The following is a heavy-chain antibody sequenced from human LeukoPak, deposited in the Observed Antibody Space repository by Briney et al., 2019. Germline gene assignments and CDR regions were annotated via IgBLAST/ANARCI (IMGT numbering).Heavy chain of an antibody. Sequence: ASVKVSCKASGYTFTGYYMHWVRQAPGQGLEWMGRINPNSGGTNYAQKFQGRVTMTRDTSISTAYMELSRLRSDDTGVYYCARDLDDFWSGPFFSWGQGTLVTVSS. CDR3: ARDLDDFWSGPFFS. D-gene: IGHD3-3*01. J-gene: IGHJ5*02. CDR1: GYTFTGYY. CDR2: INPNSGGT. V-gene: IGHV1-2*05.